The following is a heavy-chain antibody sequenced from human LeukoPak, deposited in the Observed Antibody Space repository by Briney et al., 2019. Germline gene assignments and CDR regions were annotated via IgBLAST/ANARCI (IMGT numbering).Heavy chain of an antibody. CDR3: ARDRGYSSDVYY. Sequence: SVKVSCKASGGTFSNYALIWVRQAPGQGLEWMGRIIPVLAVTHYTQKFQDRLTITADKSMSTAYMELGSLRSEDTAVYYCARDRGYSSDVYYWGQGTLVTVSS. J-gene: IGHJ4*02. CDR2: IIPVLAVT. D-gene: IGHD6-19*01. CDR1: GGTFSNYA. V-gene: IGHV1-69*04.